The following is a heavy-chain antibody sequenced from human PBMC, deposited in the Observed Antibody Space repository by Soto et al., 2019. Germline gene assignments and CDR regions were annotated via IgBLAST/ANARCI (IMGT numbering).Heavy chain of an antibody. V-gene: IGHV3-21*01. Sequence: GGSLRLSCTASGFTFSSYSMNWVRQAPGKGLEWVSSISSSSSYIYYADSVKGRFTISRDNAKNSLYLQMNSLRAEDTAVYYCETRPLKFERRSYYYMDVWGKGTTVTVSS. D-gene: IGHD1-1*01. CDR2: ISSSSSYI. J-gene: IGHJ6*03. CDR3: ETRPLKFERRSYYYMDV. CDR1: GFTFSSYS.